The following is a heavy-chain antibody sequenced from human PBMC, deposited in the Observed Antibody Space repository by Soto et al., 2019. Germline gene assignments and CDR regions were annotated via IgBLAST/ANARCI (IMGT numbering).Heavy chain of an antibody. J-gene: IGHJ5*02. CDR3: ARHPSDFWFDP. V-gene: IGHV4-39*01. Sequence: SETLSLTCSVSGGSISSSSYFWGWIRQPPGKGLEWVGSIYYSGSTYYNPSLKSRVTVSVDTSKNQFSLKLSSVTAADTAVYYCARHPSDFWFDPWGQGTLVTVSS. CDR1: GGSISSSSYF. D-gene: IGHD2-21*02. CDR2: IYYSGST.